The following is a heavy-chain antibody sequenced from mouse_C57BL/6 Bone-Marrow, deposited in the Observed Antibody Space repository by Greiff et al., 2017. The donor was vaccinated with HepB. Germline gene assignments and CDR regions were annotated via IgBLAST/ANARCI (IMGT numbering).Heavy chain of an antibody. CDR2: IDPSDSYT. D-gene: IGHD5-1-1*01. Sequence: QVQLQQPGAELVKPGASVKLSCKASGYTFTSYWMQWVKQRPGQGLEWIGEIDPSDSYTNYNQKFKGKATLTVDTSSSTAYMELRSLTSEDSAVYYCTRDTLYAMDYWGQGTSVTVSS. J-gene: IGHJ4*01. V-gene: IGHV1-50*01. CDR1: GYTFTSYW. CDR3: TRDTLYAMDY.